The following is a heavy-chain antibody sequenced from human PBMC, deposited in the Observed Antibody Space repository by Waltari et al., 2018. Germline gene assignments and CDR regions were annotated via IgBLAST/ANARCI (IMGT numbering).Heavy chain of an antibody. Sequence: EVHLVESGGGLVQPGGSLRLSCAASGFTFSPYWMTWVRPAPGKGLEWLANIKGDGSQKNYVDSVKGRLTISRDTANNSLYLQMNSLRAEDTAVYYCARDPHYSNFDYWGQGTLVTVSS. CDR1: GFTFSPYW. D-gene: IGHD4-4*01. J-gene: IGHJ4*02. CDR2: IKGDGSQK. CDR3: ARDPHYSNFDY. V-gene: IGHV3-7*01.